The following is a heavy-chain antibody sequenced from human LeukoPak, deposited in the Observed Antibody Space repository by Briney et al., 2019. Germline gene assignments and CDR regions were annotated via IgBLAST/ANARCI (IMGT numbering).Heavy chain of an antibody. D-gene: IGHD3-22*01. CDR3: ARGLWYYYDSSGYYWQFRRWFDP. Sequence: PSETLSLTCAVYGVSFSGYYWSWIRQPPGKGLEWIGEINHSGSTNYNPSLKSRVTISVDTSKNQFSLKLSSVTAADTAVYYCARGLWYYYDSSGYYWQFRRWFDPWGQGTLVTVSS. J-gene: IGHJ5*02. CDR1: GVSFSGYY. CDR2: INHSGST. V-gene: IGHV4-34*01.